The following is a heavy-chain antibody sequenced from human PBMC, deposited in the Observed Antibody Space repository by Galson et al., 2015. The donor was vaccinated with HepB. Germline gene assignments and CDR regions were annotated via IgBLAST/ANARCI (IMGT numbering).Heavy chain of an antibody. Sequence: SVKVSCKASGYTFTGYYMHWVRQAPGQGLEWMGRINPNSGGTNYAQKFQGRVTMTRDTSISTAYMELSRLRSDDTAVYYCARDPGGYSSPRAYFDLWGRGTLVTVSS. V-gene: IGHV1-2*06. CDR1: GYTFTGYY. CDR3: ARDPGGYSSPRAYFDL. J-gene: IGHJ2*01. D-gene: IGHD6-13*01. CDR2: INPNSGGT.